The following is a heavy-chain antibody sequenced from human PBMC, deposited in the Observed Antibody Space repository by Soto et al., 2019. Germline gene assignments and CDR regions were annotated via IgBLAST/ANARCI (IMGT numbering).Heavy chain of an antibody. CDR1: GFSFSSYG. Sequence: QVHLVESGGGVVQPGRSLRLSCAASGFSFSSYGIHWVRQAPGKGLEWVAVIWYDGSHEYYADSVKGRFSISRDNSKSRGYRQMNSLGAEDKGVYYCAKDRGGGAVVPDYWGQGTLVTVSS. CDR2: IWYDGSHE. CDR3: AKDRGGGAVVPDY. D-gene: IGHD2-21*01. V-gene: IGHV3-33*06. J-gene: IGHJ4*02.